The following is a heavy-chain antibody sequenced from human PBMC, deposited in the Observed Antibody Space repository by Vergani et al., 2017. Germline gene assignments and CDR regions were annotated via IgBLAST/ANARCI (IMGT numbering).Heavy chain of an antibody. D-gene: IGHD6-13*01. CDR3: ARIVAAAGYFDY. J-gene: IGHJ4*02. Sequence: KFQGRVTITRDTSASTAYMELSSLRSEDTAVYYCARIVAAAGYFDYWGQGTLVTVSS. V-gene: IGHV1-3*01.